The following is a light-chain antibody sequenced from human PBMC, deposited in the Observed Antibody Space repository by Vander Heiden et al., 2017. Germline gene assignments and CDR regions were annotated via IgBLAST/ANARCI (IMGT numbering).Light chain of an antibody. CDR3: QSYDSSLGGHVV. Sequence: QSVLTPPPSVSGAPGQTPTISCTGSTSTIGAGYDVHWYQQLPGTAPKLLIYDNINRPSGVPDRFSGSKSGTSASLAITGLQAEDEADYYCQSYDSSLGGHVVFGGGTKLTVL. CDR2: DNI. V-gene: IGLV1-40*01. CDR1: TSTIGAGYD. J-gene: IGLJ2*01.